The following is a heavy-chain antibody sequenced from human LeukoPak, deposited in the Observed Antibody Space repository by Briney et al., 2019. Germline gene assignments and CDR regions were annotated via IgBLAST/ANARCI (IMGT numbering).Heavy chain of an antibody. CDR2: ISISGGNT. Sequence: PGGSLRLSCAASGFTFSSYAMNWVRQAPGKGLEWVSGISISGGNTYYADSVKGRFTISRDNAKNSLYLQMNSLRAEDTAVYYCARGAVTQDSDYWGQGTLVTVSS. V-gene: IGHV3-21*01. CDR1: GFTFSSYA. D-gene: IGHD4-11*01. CDR3: ARGAVTQDSDY. J-gene: IGHJ4*02.